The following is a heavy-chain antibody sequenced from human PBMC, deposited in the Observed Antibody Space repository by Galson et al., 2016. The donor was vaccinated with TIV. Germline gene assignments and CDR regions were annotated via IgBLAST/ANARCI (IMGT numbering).Heavy chain of an antibody. D-gene: IGHD3-16*01. CDR1: GYTFTGNY. V-gene: IGHV1-2*02. CDR3: TRVCRLRSDFAP. Sequence: SVKVSCKASGYTFTGNYVHWVRQAPGQGLEWMGWINPDSGGTNYAQRFQGRVTMTRDTSSRTAYMELSRLTSDDTAVYYGTRVCRLRSDFAPGGQGTLVTVSS. CDR2: INPDSGGT. J-gene: IGHJ5*02.